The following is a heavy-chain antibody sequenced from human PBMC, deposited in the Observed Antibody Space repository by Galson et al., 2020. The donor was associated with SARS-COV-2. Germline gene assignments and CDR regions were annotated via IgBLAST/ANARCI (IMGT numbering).Heavy chain of an antibody. J-gene: IGHJ5*01. CDR1: GGSFTPFY. V-gene: IGHV4-59*01. CDR3: ARGDRAHIAAREVDS. Sequence: SETLSLTCTVSGGSFTPFYWHWIRQTPGKGLEWIGYVYYTGSTNINPPLRSRVDISLDTSRNQFSLKLSAMTAADTGIYYCARGDRAHIAAREVDSWGQGTLFTVS. D-gene: IGHD6-6*01. CDR2: VYYTGST.